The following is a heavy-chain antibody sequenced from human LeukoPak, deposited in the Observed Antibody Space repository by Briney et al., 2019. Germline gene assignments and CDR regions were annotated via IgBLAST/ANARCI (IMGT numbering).Heavy chain of an antibody. D-gene: IGHD6-19*01. CDR3: ARSPWQWLAFPLDY. V-gene: IGHV5-51*01. Sequence: GESLKISCKGSGYSFINYWIGWVRQMPGKGLEWMGIIYPGDSDTRYSPSFQGQVTISADKSISTAYLQWSSLKASDTAMYYCARSPWQWLAFPLDYWGQGTLVTVSS. CDR2: IYPGDSDT. CDR1: GYSFINYW. J-gene: IGHJ4*02.